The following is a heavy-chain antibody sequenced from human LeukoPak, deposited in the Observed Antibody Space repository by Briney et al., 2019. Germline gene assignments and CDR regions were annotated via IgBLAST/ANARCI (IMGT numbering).Heavy chain of an antibody. CDR2: ISADNGNT. Sequence: ASVKVSCKASGYTFTDYYMHWVRQAPGQGLEWMGWISADNGNTNYAQKLQDRVTMTTNTSTSTAYMELRSLRSDDTALYYCARVIPQGPYYYHGMDVWGQGTTVTVSS. V-gene: IGHV1-18*04. D-gene: IGHD3-16*01. CDR3: ARVIPQGPYYYHGMDV. CDR1: GYTFTDYY. J-gene: IGHJ6*02.